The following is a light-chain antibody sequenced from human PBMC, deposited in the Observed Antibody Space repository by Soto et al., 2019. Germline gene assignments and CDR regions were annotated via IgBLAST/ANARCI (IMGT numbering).Light chain of an antibody. CDR1: QSVSNY. V-gene: IGKV3-11*01. CDR2: DTS. CDR3: QQRSKFLWT. Sequence: EIVLTQSPAPLSLSPGERATLSCRASQSVSNYLAWYQQKPGQAPRLLMYDTSNRAPGIPARFSGSGSGTNFTLTINRLEPEDFSVYFCQQRSKFLWTFGQGTKVQI. J-gene: IGKJ1*01.